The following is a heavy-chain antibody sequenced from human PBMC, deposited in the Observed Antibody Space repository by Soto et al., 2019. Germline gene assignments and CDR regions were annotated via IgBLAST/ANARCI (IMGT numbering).Heavy chain of an antibody. Sequence: QVQLVESGGGVVQPGRSLRLSCAASGLTFNTYGMHWVRQAPGKGLEWVAVISYDGSSKFYADSVKGRFTISRDNSKSTLDPQMNSLRAEDTAVYYCAKDSRWLPFDYWGQGTLVTVSS. CDR1: GLTFNTYG. D-gene: IGHD5-12*01. CDR3: AKDSRWLPFDY. CDR2: ISYDGSSK. J-gene: IGHJ4*02. V-gene: IGHV3-30*18.